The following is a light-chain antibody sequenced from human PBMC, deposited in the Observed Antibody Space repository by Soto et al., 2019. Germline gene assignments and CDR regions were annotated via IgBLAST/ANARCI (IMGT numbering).Light chain of an antibody. CDR2: GAS. CDR1: QSVGNN. CDR3: QQCDNWPRT. J-gene: IGKJ1*01. Sequence: EVVMTQSPATLSVSPGESATLSCRASQSVGNNLAWYQQKPGQAPRLLIHGASTRATGIPARFSGSGSGTEFTLTISSLQSEDLAVYYCQQCDNWPRTFGQGTKVDIK. V-gene: IGKV3-15*01.